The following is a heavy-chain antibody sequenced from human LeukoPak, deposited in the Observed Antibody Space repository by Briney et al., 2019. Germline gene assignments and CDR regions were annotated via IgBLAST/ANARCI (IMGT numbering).Heavy chain of an antibody. CDR1: GFTFSSYA. J-gene: IGHJ4*02. Sequence: GGSLRLSCTASGFTFSSYAISWLRQAPGKGLEWVSTISGSGGSTYYADSVKGRFTISRDNSKNTLYLQMNSLRAEDTAVYYCAKSECSYGKYCIDYWGEGTLVTVSS. D-gene: IGHD5-18*01. CDR2: ISGSGGST. CDR3: AKSECSYGKYCIDY. V-gene: IGHV3-23*01.